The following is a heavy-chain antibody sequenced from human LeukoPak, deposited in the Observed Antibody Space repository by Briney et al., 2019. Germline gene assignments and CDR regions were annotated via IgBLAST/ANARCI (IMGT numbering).Heavy chain of an antibody. CDR2: IKQDGSDK. D-gene: IGHD3-16*01. Sequence: GGSLRLSCAASEFTFSSYWMSWVRQAPGRGLEWVASIKQDGSDKYYVDSVKGRFTISRDNAKKSLYLQMNSLRAEDTAVYYCASRGSYVGYWGQGTLVTVSS. CDR3: ASRGSYVGY. V-gene: IGHV3-7*01. J-gene: IGHJ4*02. CDR1: EFTFSSYW.